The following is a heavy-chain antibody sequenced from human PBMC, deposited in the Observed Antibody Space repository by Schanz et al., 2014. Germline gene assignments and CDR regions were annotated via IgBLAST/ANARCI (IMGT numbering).Heavy chain of an antibody. D-gene: IGHD6-19*01. CDR1: GFSFSTYG. J-gene: IGHJ4*02. Sequence: EVRLVESGGGLVKPGGSLRLSCAASGFSFSTYGMTWVRQAPGKGLEWVSSISSSSMYIYQADSMRGRFTISRDNAKNSLYLQVNNLNAEDTAVYYCVRDKKGYVAVTGRARFDYWGQGTLVTVSS. CDR3: VRDKKGYVAVTGRARFDY. CDR2: ISSSSMYI. V-gene: IGHV3-21*01.